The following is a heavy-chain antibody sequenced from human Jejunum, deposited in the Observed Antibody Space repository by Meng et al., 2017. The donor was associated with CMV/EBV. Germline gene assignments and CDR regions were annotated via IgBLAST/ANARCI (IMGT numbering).Heavy chain of an antibody. D-gene: IGHD3-22*01. V-gene: IGHV3-9*03. CDR3: AKSGPEYDRSGYYVLHPFDM. J-gene: IGHJ4*03. CDR1: DYA. CDR2: VSWNSLNR. Sequence: DYAMHWVRQAPGKGLEWVAGVSWNSLNRYYADSVRGRFTISRDNSKNSLYLQMTGLRLEDMALYYCAKSGPEYDRSGYYVLHPFDMWGQGTMVTVSS.